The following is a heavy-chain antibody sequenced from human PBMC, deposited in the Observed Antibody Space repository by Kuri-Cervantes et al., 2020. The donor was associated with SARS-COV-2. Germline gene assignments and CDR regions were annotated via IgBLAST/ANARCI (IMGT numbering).Heavy chain of an antibody. D-gene: IGHD4-23*01. CDR1: GGSIRGYY. V-gene: IGHV4-59*01. Sequence: SETLSLTCTVSGGSIRGYYWNWIRQPPGKGLEWIGYIYYSGSTNYNPSLKNRLTISVDTSKNQFSLRLSSVTAADTAVYYCARDPTTVVTPAHYYGMDVWGQGTTVTVSS. CDR3: ARDPTTVVTPAHYYGMDV. CDR2: IYYSGST. J-gene: IGHJ6*02.